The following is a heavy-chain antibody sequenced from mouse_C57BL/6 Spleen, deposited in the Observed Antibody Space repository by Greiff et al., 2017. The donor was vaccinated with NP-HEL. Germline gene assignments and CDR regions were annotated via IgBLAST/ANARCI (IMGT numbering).Heavy chain of an antibody. Sequence: QVQLQQSGAELAKPGASVKLSCKASGYTFTSYWMHWVKQRPGQGLEWIGYINPSSGYTNYNQKFKDKATLTADKSSSTAYMQLSSLTYEDSTVYYCARPADLNYFDYWGQGTTLTVSS. CDR3: ARPADLNYFDY. CDR1: GYTFTSYW. J-gene: IGHJ2*01. V-gene: IGHV1-7*01. CDR2: INPSSGYT.